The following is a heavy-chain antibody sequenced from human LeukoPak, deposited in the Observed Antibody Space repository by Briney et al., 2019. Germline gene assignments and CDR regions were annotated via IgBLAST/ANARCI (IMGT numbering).Heavy chain of an antibody. CDR2: IYYSGST. CDR3: ARDHWGAYDILTGYPLTYYYCGMDV. D-gene: IGHD3-9*01. V-gene: IGHV4-31*03. J-gene: IGHJ6*02. CDR1: GGSISSSSYY. Sequence: SETLSLTCTVSGGSISSSSYYWGWIREHPGKGLDWIGYIYYSGSTYYNPSLKSRVTISVDTSQNQFSLKLSSVTAADTAVYYSARDHWGAYDILTGYPLTYYYCGMDVWGQGTTVTVSS.